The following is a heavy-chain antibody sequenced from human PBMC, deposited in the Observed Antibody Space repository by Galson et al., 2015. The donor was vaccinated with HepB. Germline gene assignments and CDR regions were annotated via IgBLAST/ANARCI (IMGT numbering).Heavy chain of an antibody. Sequence: SVKVSCKAAGGTFSKYAFSWVRQAPGQGLEWMGGIVPTFGIAIYAQKFQGSVTITADEPTRTVHMELSSLRSDDTAVYYCARDRVGGYGGKLQFYDYGMDGWDPGTNVTGTS. CDR3: ARDRVGGYGGKLQFYDYGMDG. J-gene: IGHJ6*02. V-gene: IGHV1-69*13. CDR1: GGTFSKYA. D-gene: IGHD4-23*01. CDR2: IVPTFGIA.